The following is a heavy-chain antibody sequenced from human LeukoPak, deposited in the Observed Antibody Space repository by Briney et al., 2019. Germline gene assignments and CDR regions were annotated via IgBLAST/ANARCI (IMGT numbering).Heavy chain of an antibody. V-gene: IGHV3-53*01. D-gene: IGHD3-10*01. CDR3: ARASITMVRGVIIGAFDY. CDR2: IYSGGST. CDR1: GFTVSSNY. Sequence: GGSLRLSCAASGFTVSSNYMSWVRQAPGKGLEWVSVIYSGGSTYYADSVKGRFTISRDNSKNTLYLQMNSLRAEDTAVYYCARASITMVRGVIIGAFDYWGQGTLVTVSS. J-gene: IGHJ4*02.